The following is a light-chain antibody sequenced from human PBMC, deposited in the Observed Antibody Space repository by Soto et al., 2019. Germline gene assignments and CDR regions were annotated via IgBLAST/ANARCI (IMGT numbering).Light chain of an antibody. V-gene: IGKV1-8*01. CDR3: QKYYSYLWT. CDR1: QGISSY. CDR2: AAS. Sequence: AIRMTQSPSSFSASTGDRVTITCRASQGISSYLAWYQQKPGKAPKLLIYAASTLQSGVPSRFSGSGSGTDFTLTIICLQSEDFATYYCQKYYSYLWTFGQGTKVEIK. J-gene: IGKJ1*01.